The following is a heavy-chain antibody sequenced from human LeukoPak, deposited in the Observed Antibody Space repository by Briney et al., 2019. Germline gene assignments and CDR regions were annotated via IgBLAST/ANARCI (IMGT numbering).Heavy chain of an antibody. Sequence: GGSLRLSCAASGFTFSGYSMNWVRQAPGKGLEWVSVIYSGNRTKYADSVKGRFIISRDNSKNTLLFQMNSLRAEDTAVYYCARLTSGNGLDVWGRGTTVTVS. V-gene: IGHV3-66*04. D-gene: IGHD5-12*01. CDR3: ARLTSGNGLDV. J-gene: IGHJ6*02. CDR1: GFTFSGYS. CDR2: IYSGNRT.